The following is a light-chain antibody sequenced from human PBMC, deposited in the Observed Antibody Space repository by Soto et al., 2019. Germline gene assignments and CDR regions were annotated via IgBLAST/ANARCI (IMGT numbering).Light chain of an antibody. CDR3: QQYGSSPLWT. V-gene: IGKV3-20*01. CDR2: GAS. CDR1: QSVSSSY. Sequence: EIVLTQSPGTLSLSPGERARLSCRASQSVSSSYLAWYQQKPCQAPRLLIYGASSRATGIPDRFSGSGSGTDFTLTISRLEPEDFAVYYCQQYGSSPLWTFGQGTKVEIK. J-gene: IGKJ1*01.